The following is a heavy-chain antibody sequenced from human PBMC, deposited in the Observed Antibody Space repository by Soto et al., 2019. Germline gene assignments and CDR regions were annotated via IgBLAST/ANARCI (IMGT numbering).Heavy chain of an antibody. CDR2: IYYSGST. J-gene: IGHJ6*02. D-gene: IGHD2-2*01. CDR3: ARHRDIVLVPAPIWFMDV. CDR1: GGSISSSSYY. V-gene: IGHV4-39*01. Sequence: QLQLQESGPGLVKPSETLSLTCTVSGGSISSSSYYWGWIRQPPGKGLEWIGSIYYSGSTYYNPSLKSRVTISVDTSKNQFSLKLSSVTAADTAVYYCARHRDIVLVPAPIWFMDVWGQGTTVTVSS.